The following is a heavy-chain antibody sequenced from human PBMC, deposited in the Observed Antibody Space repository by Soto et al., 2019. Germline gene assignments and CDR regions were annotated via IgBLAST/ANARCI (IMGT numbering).Heavy chain of an antibody. J-gene: IGHJ4*02. CDR3: TKGYYYDTCGYFDS. D-gene: IGHD3-22*01. Sequence: GGSLRLSCAASGCTFSSYAMGWVHQAPGKGLELVSTISAGGGRTYYADSVKGRFTISRDNSKNTLYLQMNSLRAEDTAVYYCTKGYYYDTCGYFDSWGQGTLVTVSS. CDR1: GCTFSSYA. V-gene: IGHV3-23*01. CDR2: ISAGGGRT.